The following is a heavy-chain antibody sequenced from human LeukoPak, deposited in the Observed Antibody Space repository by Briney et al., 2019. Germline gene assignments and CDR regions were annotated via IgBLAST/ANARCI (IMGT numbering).Heavy chain of an antibody. J-gene: IGHJ4*02. CDR3: AKAGVREYRLHYFDS. CDR2: ISGSGART. CDR1: GFTFSTYA. Sequence: PGGSIRLSCAASGFTFSTYAMSWVRQAPGKGLDWVSTISGSGARTFTADSVKGRFNISRDNSKNMLFLQLNSLRDDDAAMYYCAKAGVREYRLHYFDSWGQGTLVSVSS. D-gene: IGHD5-12*01. V-gene: IGHV3-23*01.